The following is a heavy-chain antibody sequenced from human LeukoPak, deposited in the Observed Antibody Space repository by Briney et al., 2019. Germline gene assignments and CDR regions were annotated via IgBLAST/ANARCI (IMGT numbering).Heavy chain of an antibody. Sequence: ASVKVSCKASGYTFTGYYMHWVRQAPGQGLEWMGRINPNSGGTNYAQKFQGRVTMTRDTSISTAYMELSRLRSDDTAVYYCARVRNYDILTGYPPDFDYWGQGTLVTVSS. CDR1: GYTFTGYY. D-gene: IGHD3-9*01. CDR2: INPNSGGT. J-gene: IGHJ4*02. V-gene: IGHV1-2*06. CDR3: ARVRNYDILTGYPPDFDY.